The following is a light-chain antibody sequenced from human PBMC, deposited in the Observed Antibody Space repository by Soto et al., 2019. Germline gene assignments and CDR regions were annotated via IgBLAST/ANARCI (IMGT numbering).Light chain of an antibody. V-gene: IGLV2-14*01. J-gene: IGLJ1*01. CDR1: SSDVGGYNY. CDR3: SSYTSSSLYV. Sequence: QSALAQPASVSGSPGQSITISCTGTSSDVGGYNYVSWYQQLPGKAPKFMIYDVSDRPSGVSNRFSGSKSGNTASLTISGLQAEDEADYYCSSYTSSSLYVFGTGTKVTVL. CDR2: DVS.